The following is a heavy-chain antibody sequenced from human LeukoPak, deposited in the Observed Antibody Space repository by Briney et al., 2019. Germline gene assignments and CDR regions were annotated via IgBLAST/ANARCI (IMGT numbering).Heavy chain of an antibody. CDR2: IDSNGRTI. V-gene: IGHV3-74*01. D-gene: IGHD1-26*01. CDR3: AKDFVGPDDY. Sequence: RPGGSLRLSCAASGFTFSSYWMHWVRQAPGKGLVWVSRIDSNGRTINYADSVKGRFTISRDNANSMLNLQMNSLRAEDSAVYYCAKDFVGPDDYWGQGTLVTVSS. CDR1: GFTFSSYW. J-gene: IGHJ4*02.